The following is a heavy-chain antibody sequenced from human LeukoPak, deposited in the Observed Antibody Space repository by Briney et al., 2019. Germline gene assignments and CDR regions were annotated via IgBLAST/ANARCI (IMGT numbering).Heavy chain of an antibody. V-gene: IGHV3-33*05. CDR1: GFTFSSYG. Sequence: GGSLRLSCAASGFTFSSYGMHWVRQAPGKVLEWVAVISSDGSNKYYADSVKGRFTISRDNSKNTLYLQMNSLRAEDTAIYYCARVKNYYYYMDVWGKGTRVTVSS. J-gene: IGHJ6*03. CDR3: ARVKNYYYYMDV. CDR2: ISSDGSNK.